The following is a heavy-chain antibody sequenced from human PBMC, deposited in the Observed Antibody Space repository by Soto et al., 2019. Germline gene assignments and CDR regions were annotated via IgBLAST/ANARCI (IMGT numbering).Heavy chain of an antibody. J-gene: IGHJ4*02. CDR2: IWYDGSNK. Sequence: QVQLVESGGGVVQPGRSLRLSCAASGFTFSSYGMHWVRQAPGKGLEWVAVIWYDGSNKYYADSVKGRFTISRDNSKNTTYLQMNSLRAEDTAVYYCARDFDYWGQGTLVTVSS. V-gene: IGHV3-33*01. CDR3: ARDFDY. CDR1: GFTFSSYG.